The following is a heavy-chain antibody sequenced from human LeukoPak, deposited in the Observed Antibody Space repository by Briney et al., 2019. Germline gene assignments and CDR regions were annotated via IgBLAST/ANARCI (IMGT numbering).Heavy chain of an antibody. CDR3: ARSGGYYDY. CDR1: GFTFSSYE. Sequence: GGSLRLSCTASGFTFSSYEMNWVRQAPGKGLEWISYISTSGSTIYYADSVKGRFTVSRDNAKNSLYLQMNSLRAEDTAVYYCARSGGYYDYWGQGTLVSVSS. CDR2: ISTSGSTI. J-gene: IGHJ4*02. D-gene: IGHD4-23*01. V-gene: IGHV3-48*03.